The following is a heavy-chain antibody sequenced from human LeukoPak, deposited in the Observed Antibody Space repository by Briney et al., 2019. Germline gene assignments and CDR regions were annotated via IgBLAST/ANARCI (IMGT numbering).Heavy chain of an antibody. CDR2: IIPILGIA. J-gene: IGHJ4*02. CDR1: GGTFSSYA. CDR3: ARDETD. V-gene: IGHV1-69*04. Sequence: ASVKVSCKASGGTFSSYAISWVRQAPGRGLEWMGRIIPILGIANYAQKFRGRVAITADKSTSTAYMELSSLNSEDTAVYYCARDETDWGQGTLVTVSS.